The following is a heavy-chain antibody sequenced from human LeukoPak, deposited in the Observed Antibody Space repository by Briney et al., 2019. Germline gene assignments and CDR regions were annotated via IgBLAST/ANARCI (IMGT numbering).Heavy chain of an antibody. V-gene: IGHV4-34*01. CDR3: ARGPVRGVITRSWFDP. D-gene: IGHD3-10*01. J-gene: IGHJ5*02. CDR1: GGSFSGYY. CDR2: INHSGST. Sequence: PSETLSLTCAAYGGSFSGYYWSWIRQPPGKGLEWIGEINHSGSTNYNPSLKSRVTISVDTSKNQFSLKLSSVTAADTAVYYCARGPVRGVITRSWFDPWGQGTLVTVSS.